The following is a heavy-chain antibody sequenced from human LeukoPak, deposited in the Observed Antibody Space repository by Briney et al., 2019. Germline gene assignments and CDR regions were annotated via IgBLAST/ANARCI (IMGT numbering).Heavy chain of an antibody. Sequence: ASVKVSCKASGYTFTSYYMHWVRQAPGQGLEWMGIINPSGGSTNYAQKLQGRVTMTTDTSTSTAYMELRSLRSDDTAVYYCAREDRPRLYGYWGQGTLVTVSS. D-gene: IGHD2-8*01. CDR1: GYTFTSYY. V-gene: IGHV1-46*01. CDR3: AREDRPRLYGY. CDR2: INPSGGST. J-gene: IGHJ4*02.